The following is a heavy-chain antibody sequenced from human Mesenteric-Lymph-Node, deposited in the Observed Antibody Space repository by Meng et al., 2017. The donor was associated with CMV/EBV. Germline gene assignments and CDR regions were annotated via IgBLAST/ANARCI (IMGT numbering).Heavy chain of an antibody. V-gene: IGHV4-59*01. J-gene: IGHJ5*02. Sequence: GSLRLSCTVSGGSISSYYWSWIRQPPGKGLEWIGYIYYSGSTNYNPSLKSRVTISVDTSKNQFSLKLSSVTAADTAVYYCARDLGLGSWSGFDPWGQGTLVTVSS. CDR3: ARDLGLGSWSGFDP. CDR1: GGSISSYY. CDR2: IYYSGST. D-gene: IGHD3-3*01.